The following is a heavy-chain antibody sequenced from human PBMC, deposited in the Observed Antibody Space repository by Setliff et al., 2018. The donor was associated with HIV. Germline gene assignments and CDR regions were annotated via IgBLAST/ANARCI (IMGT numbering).Heavy chain of an antibody. J-gene: IGHJ5*02. Sequence: RASVKVSCKASGYSFTSHSMHWVRQAPGQRLEWMGWINTGNGNTKYSQKFQDRVTITRDTSANTGYLEVTGLRFEDTAVYYCARDRVPKRGHSYREPDFDPWGQGTLGTVSS. D-gene: IGHD3-16*02. V-gene: IGHV1-3*04. CDR1: GYSFTSHS. CDR3: ARDRVPKRGHSYREPDFDP. CDR2: INTGNGNT.